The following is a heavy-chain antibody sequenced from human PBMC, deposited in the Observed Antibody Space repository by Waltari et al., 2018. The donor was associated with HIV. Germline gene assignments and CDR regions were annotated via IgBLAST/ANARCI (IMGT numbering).Heavy chain of an antibody. D-gene: IGHD3-16*01. V-gene: IGHV3-30*18. CDR2: ISFDGANN. CDR1: GFTFSSYG. J-gene: IGHJ4*02. CDR3: AKPITFGGGNFDY. Sequence: QVQLVESGGGVVQPGKSLRLSCAASGFTFSSYGMHWFRQAPGKGLEWVAVISFDGANNNYVDSVKGRLTISRDNSKNTLYLQMNSLRAEDTAVYYCAKPITFGGGNFDYWGQGTLVTVSS.